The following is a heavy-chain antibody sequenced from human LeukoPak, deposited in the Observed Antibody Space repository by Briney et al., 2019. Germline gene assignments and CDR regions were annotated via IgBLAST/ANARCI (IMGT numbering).Heavy chain of an antibody. J-gene: IGHJ4*02. CDR1: GFTFSSYA. D-gene: IGHD3-9*01. Sequence: GRSLRLSCAASGFTFSSYAMHWVRQAPGKGLEWVAVISYDGSNKYYADSVKGRFTISRDNSKNTLYLQMNSLRAEDTAVYYCARDHDYDILTGYYYFDYWGQGTLVTVSS. CDR3: ARDHDYDILTGYYYFDY. CDR2: ISYDGSNK. V-gene: IGHV3-30-3*01.